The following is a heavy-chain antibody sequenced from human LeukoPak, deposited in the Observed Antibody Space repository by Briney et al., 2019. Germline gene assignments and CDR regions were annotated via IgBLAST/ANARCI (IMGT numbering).Heavy chain of an antibody. J-gene: IGHJ6*03. CDR1: GGSFSGYY. CDR2: INHSGST. CDR3: AGRQYYYYMDV. Sequence: SETLSLTCAVYGGSFSGYYWSWIRQAPGKGLEWIGEINHSGSTNYNPSLKSRVTISVDTSKNQFSLKLSSVTAADTAVYSCAGRQYYYYMDVWGKGTTVTISS. V-gene: IGHV4-34*01.